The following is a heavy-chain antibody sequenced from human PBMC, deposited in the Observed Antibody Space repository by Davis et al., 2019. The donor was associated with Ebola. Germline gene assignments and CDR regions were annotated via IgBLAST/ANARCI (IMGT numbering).Heavy chain of an antibody. J-gene: IGHJ6*02. V-gene: IGHV4-38-2*02. Sequence: GSLRLSCTVSGYSISSGYYWGWIRQPPGKGLEWIGTIYYSGSTYYNPSLKSRVTISVDTSKNQVSLKLSSVTAADTAVYYCARYPGMAAAGTGYYYGMDVWGQGTTVTVSS. D-gene: IGHD6-13*01. CDR1: GYSISSGYY. CDR2: IYYSGST. CDR3: ARYPGMAAAGTGYYYGMDV.